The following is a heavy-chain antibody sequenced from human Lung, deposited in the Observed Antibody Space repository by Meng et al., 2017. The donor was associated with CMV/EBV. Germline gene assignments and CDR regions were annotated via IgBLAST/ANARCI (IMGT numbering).Heavy chain of an antibody. CDR3: ARGGYYDFWSGYSYYYSYGMDV. D-gene: IGHD3-3*01. V-gene: IGHV4-59*01. CDR2: IYYSGST. CDR1: GGSISGYY. Sequence: SETXSPXXPVPGGSISGYYWSWIRQPPGKGLEWIGYIYYSGSTHYNPSLKSRVTISVDTSKNQYSLKLSSVTAADTAVYYCARGGYYDFWSGYSYYYSYGMDVWGQGTTVXVSS. J-gene: IGHJ6*02.